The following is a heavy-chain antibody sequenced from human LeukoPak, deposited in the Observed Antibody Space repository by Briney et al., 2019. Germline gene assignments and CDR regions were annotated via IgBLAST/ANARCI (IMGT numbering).Heavy chain of an antibody. D-gene: IGHD3-10*01. CDR2: MNPNSGNT. J-gene: IGHJ5*02. CDR3: ARGRRRMVFGERDRFDP. CDR1: GYTFTSYD. Sequence: ASVKVSCKASGYTFTSYDINWVRQATGQGLEWMGWMNPNSGNTGYAQKFQGRVTMTRNTSISTAYMELSSLRSEDTAVYYCARGRRRMVFGERDRFDPWGQGTLVTVPS. V-gene: IGHV1-8*01.